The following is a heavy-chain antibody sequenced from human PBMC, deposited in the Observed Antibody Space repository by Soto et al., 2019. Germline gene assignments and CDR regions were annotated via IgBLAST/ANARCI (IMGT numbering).Heavy chain of an antibody. Sequence: GESLKISCKASGYRFSTYWIGWVRERPGKGPEWMAIIYPGDSDTRENPYFQGQVTISADKSSNTVHLQWRSLKASDTDIYYCARLGGIVDTGTWIQWGQGTPVTVSS. CDR3: ARLGGIVDTGTWIQ. D-gene: IGHD1-26*01. CDR2: IYPGDSDT. V-gene: IGHV5-51*01. CDR1: GYRFSTYW. J-gene: IGHJ1*01.